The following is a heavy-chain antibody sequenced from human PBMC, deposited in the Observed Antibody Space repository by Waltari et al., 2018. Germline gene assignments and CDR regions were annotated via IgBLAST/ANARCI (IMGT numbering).Heavy chain of an antibody. D-gene: IGHD3-3*02. J-gene: IGHJ6*02. V-gene: IGHV1-46*03. CDR3: TRDKLDYYNGMDV. CDR2: INPRDGGT. CDR1: GDTFSSYF. Sequence: QVQLVQSGAEVKKPGASVKVSCRTSGDTFSSYFIFWVRQAPGQGLEWMGRINPRDGGTNYPQKVQDRVTMTRDTSTSTVYMELRSLRSEDTAVYYCTRDKLDYYNGMDVWGQGTTVTVSS.